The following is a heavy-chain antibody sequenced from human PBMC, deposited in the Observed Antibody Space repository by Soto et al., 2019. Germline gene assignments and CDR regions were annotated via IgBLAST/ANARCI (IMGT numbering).Heavy chain of an antibody. CDR1: GYTLTELS. CDR2: FDPEDGET. V-gene: IGHV1-24*01. CDR3: ATSGEVVVAAQVAFDI. J-gene: IGHJ3*02. Sequence: ASVKVSCKVSGYTLTELSMHWVRQAPGKGLEWVGGFDPEDGETIYAQKFQGRVTMTEDTSTDTAYMELSSLRSEDTAVYYCATSGEVVVAAQVAFDIWGQGTMVTVSS. D-gene: IGHD2-15*01.